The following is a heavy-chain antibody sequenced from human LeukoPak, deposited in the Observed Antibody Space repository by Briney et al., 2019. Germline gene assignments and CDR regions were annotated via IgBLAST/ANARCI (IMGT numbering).Heavy chain of an antibody. CDR3: AMDYYDSSGLSEWWFDP. CDR2: INPSGGST. V-gene: IGHV1-46*01. Sequence: ASVKVSCKASGYTFTSYYMHWVRQAPGQGLEWMGIINPSGGSTSYAQKFRGRVTITRDTSASTAYMELSSLRSEDTAVYYCAMDYYDSSGLSEWWFDPWGQGTLVTVSS. CDR1: GYTFTSYY. J-gene: IGHJ5*02. D-gene: IGHD3-22*01.